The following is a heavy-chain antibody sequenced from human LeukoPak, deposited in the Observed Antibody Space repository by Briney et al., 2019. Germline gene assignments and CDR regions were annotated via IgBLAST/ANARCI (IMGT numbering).Heavy chain of an antibody. CDR1: GYTFTGYY. CDR2: IRAYNGNT. D-gene: IGHD3-22*01. J-gene: IGHJ6*03. Sequence: GASVKVSCKASGYTFTGYYMHWVRQAPGQGLEWMGWIRAYNGNTNYAQKLQGGVTMTTDTSTSTAYMELRSLRSDDTAVYYCARGPGGRSGYYPLEDYYYYHYMDVWGKGTTVTVSS. CDR3: ARGPGGRSGYYPLEDYYYYHYMDV. V-gene: IGHV1-18*04.